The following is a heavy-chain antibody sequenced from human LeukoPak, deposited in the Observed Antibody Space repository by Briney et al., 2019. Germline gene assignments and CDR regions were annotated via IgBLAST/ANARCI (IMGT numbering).Heavy chain of an antibody. CDR2: IWYDGSNK. D-gene: IGHD1-26*01. Sequence: GGSLRLSCAASGFTFSSYGMHWVRQAPAKGLERVAVIWYDGSNKYYADSVKGRFTITRDNSKNTLYLQMNSLRAEDTAVYYCARDLSGSYPIYYYYYGMDVWGQGTTVTVSS. CDR1: GFTFSSYG. J-gene: IGHJ6*02. V-gene: IGHV3-33*01. CDR3: ARDLSGSYPIYYYYYGMDV.